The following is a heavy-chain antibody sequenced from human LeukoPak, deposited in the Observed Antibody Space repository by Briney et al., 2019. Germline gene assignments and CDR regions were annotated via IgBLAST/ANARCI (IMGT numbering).Heavy chain of an antibody. V-gene: IGHV4-39*01. J-gene: IGHJ4*02. Sequence: SETLSLTCTVSGGSITSSSYYCGWIRQPPGKGLEWIGNVYYSGSTYYNPSLKSRVAISADTSKNQFSLKLSSVTAADTAVYYCVRQNSDVSDYYYFDSWGQGTLVTVSS. D-gene: IGHD3-22*01. CDR2: VYYSGST. CDR3: VRQNSDVSDYYYFDS. CDR1: GGSITSSSYY.